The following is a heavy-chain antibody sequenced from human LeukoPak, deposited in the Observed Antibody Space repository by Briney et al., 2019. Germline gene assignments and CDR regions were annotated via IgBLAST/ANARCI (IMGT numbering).Heavy chain of an antibody. CDR1: GFTFSNAW. D-gene: IGHD7-27*01. CDR2: IKEDGSEK. CDR3: ARDPDWGAFDI. V-gene: IGHV3-7*01. J-gene: IGHJ3*02. Sequence: PGGSLRLSCAASGFTFSNAWMTWVRQAPGKGPECVASIKEDGSEKYYVDSVKGRFTISRDNAKNSLYLQMNSLRAEDTALYYCARDPDWGAFDIWGQGTMVTVSS.